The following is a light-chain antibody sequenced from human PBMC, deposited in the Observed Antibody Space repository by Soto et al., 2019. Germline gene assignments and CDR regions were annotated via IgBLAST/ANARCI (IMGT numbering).Light chain of an antibody. CDR1: QGISSY. CDR2: AAS. V-gene: IGKV1-9*01. J-gene: IGKJ2*01. Sequence: IQLTQSPSSLSASVGDRVTITCRASQGISSYLAWYQQKPGKAPKLLIYAASTLQSGVPSRFSGSGSGTDFTLTISSLQPEDFATYYCQQLNSYPLMYTFDQGTKLEIK. CDR3: QQLNSYPLMYT.